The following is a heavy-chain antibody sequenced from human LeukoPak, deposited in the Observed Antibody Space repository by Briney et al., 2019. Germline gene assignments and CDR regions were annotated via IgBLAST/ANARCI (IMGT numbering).Heavy chain of an antibody. J-gene: IGHJ4*02. CDR1: GFTVSGNY. CDR2: IYSGGTT. Sequence: GGSLRLSCAVSGFTVSGNYMSWVRQAPGKGLEWVSLIYSGGTTYYADSVKGRFTISRDNAKNSLYLQMNSLRAEDTAVYYCAREIGGYDYPGYFDYWGQGTLVTVSS. V-gene: IGHV3-53*01. D-gene: IGHD5-12*01. CDR3: AREIGGYDYPGYFDY.